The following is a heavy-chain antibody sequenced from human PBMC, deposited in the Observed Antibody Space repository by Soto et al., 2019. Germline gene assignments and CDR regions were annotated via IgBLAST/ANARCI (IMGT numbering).Heavy chain of an antibody. V-gene: IGHV1-69*06. CDR2: IIPIFGTE. CDR1: GGTFSSYA. Sequence: QVQLVQSGAEVKKPGSSVKFSCKASGGTFSSYAISWVRQAPGQGLAWMGGIIPIFGTENYAQKFQGRVTITADKSTSKAYMELSGLRSEDTAVCYCLRDSNDYGSSGWKYWGQGTLVTVSS. CDR3: LRDSNDYGSSGWKY. D-gene: IGHD4-17*01. J-gene: IGHJ4*02.